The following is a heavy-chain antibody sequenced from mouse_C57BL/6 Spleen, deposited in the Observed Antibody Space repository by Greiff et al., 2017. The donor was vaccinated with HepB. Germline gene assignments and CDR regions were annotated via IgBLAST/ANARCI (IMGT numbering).Heavy chain of an antibody. CDR2: IDPSDSYT. J-gene: IGHJ2*01. CDR3: ARGMKIYFDY. D-gene: IGHD5-1-1*01. V-gene: IGHV1-69*01. Sequence: QVQLQQSGAELVMPGASVKLSCKASGYTFTSYWMHWVKQRPGQGLEWIGEIDPSDSYTNYNQKFKGKSTLTVDKSSSTAYMQLSSLTSEDSAVYYCARGMKIYFDYWGQGTTLTVSS. CDR1: GYTFTSYW.